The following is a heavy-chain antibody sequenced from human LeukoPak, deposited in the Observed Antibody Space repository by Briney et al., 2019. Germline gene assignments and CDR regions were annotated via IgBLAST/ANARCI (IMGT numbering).Heavy chain of an antibody. CDR1: GFTVSSNY. CDR2: IYSAGST. D-gene: IGHD2/OR15-2a*01. Sequence: GGSLRLSCEGTGFTVSSNYMSWVRQAPGKGLEWVSLIYSAGSTFYADSVKGRFTISRDNSKNTLYLQMNSLRAEDTALYFCARDSSSFPNYFDSWGQRTLVTVSS. CDR3: ARDSSSFPNYFDS. J-gene: IGHJ4*02. V-gene: IGHV3-53*01.